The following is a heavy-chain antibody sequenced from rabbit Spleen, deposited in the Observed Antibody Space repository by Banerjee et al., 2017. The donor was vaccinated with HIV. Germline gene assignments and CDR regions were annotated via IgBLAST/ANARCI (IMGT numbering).Heavy chain of an antibody. J-gene: IGHJ4*01. D-gene: IGHD4-1*01. Sequence: QSLEESGGDLVKPGASLTLTCTASSFSFSSTYDMSWVRQAPGKGLEWIGCIDGTIGAAYYANWASGRFTISKTSSTTVTLQMTSLTAADTATYFCARGAGASGWGYDLWGPGTLVTVS. CDR2: IDGTIGAA. CDR1: SFSFSSTYD. V-gene: IGHV1S40*01. CDR3: ARGAGASGWGYDL.